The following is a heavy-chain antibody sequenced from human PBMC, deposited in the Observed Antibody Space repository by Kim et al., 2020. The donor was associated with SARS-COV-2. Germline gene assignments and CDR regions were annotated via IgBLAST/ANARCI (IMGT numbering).Heavy chain of an antibody. CDR3: ANQNYDFWSGAFDY. Sequence: GGSLRLSCAVSGFTFSSYGMHWVRQAPGKGLEWVAGISYDSSNEYYTDSVKGRFTISRDSSKDTLYLQMNSLRADDTAVYYCANQNYDFWSGAFDYWGQGTLVTVSS. CDR1: GFTFSSYG. V-gene: IGHV3-30*18. D-gene: IGHD3-3*01. CDR2: ISYDSSNE. J-gene: IGHJ4*02.